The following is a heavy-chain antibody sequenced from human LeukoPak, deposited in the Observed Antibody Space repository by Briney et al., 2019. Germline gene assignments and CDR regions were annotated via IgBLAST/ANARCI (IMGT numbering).Heavy chain of an antibody. J-gene: IGHJ6*03. CDR3: TTDLQWLDRRYYNYYMDV. V-gene: IGHV3-15*01. CDR1: GFTFSNAW. D-gene: IGHD6-19*01. Sequence: GGSLRLSCAASGFTFSNAWMSWVRQTPGKGLEWVGRIKSKTDGGTTDYAAPVKDRFTISRDDSKNTLYLQMNSLKTENTAVYYCTTDLQWLDRRYYNYYMDVWGKGTAVTVSS. CDR2: IKSKTDGGTT.